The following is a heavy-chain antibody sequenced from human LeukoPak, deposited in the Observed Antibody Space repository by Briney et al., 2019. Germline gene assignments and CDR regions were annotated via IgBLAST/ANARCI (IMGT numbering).Heavy chain of an antibody. CDR1: GFTFSSYE. V-gene: IGHV3-48*03. CDR2: ISSSGSTI. CDR3: VRDGYSYGYDFDY. J-gene: IGHJ4*02. D-gene: IGHD5-18*01. Sequence: GGSLRLSCAASGFTFSSYEMNWVRQAPGKGLEWVSYISSSGSTIYYADSVKGRFTISRDNAKNSLYLQMNSLRVEDTAFYYCVRDGYSYGYDFDYWGQGTLVAVSP.